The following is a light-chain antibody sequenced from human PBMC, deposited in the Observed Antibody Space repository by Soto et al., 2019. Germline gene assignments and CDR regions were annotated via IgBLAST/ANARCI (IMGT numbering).Light chain of an antibody. J-gene: IGKJ2*01. V-gene: IGKV1-5*03. Sequence: DIQMTQSPSTLSASVGDSVIITCRASQRSSTWLAWYQQKPGKAPKLLIYKASSLESGVPSRFSGSGSGTEFTLTISSLQPDDFATYYCQQYSSYPYTFGQGTKVEVK. CDR2: KAS. CDR1: QRSSTW. CDR3: QQYSSYPYT.